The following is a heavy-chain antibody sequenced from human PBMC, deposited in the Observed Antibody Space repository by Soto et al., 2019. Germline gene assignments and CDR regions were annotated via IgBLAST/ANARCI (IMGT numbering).Heavy chain of an antibody. V-gene: IGHV4-59*12. CDR3: GKMDGWGRKRVGWSAP. D-gene: IGHD3-10*01. CDR1: GGSISSYY. J-gene: IGHJ5*02. CDR2: IYYTGST. Sequence: SETLSLTCTVSGGSISSYYWSWIRQPPGKGLEWIGYIYYTGSTNYNPSLKSRVTMSVDTSKNQFSLKLSSVTAVDTAVYYCGKMDGWGRKRVGWSAPWGQGTLVTVSS.